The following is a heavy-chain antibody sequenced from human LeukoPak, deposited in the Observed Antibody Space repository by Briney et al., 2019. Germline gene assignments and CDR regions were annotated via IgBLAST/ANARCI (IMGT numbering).Heavy chain of an antibody. D-gene: IGHD6-19*01. V-gene: IGHV3-74*01. J-gene: IGHJ3*02. Sequence: GGSLRLSCAASGFTFSTYWMYWVRQAPGKGLVWVSRISSDGISTSYADSVKGRFTISRDNAKNTLYLQMNTLRAADTAVYYCAIGSITVAGPRRAFDIWGQGTMVTVSS. CDR1: GFTFSTYW. CDR2: ISSDGIST. CDR3: AIGSITVAGPRRAFDI.